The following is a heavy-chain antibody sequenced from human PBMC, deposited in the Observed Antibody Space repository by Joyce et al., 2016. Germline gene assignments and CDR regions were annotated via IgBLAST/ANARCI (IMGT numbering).Heavy chain of an antibody. Sequence: QVQLQESGPGLVKPSETLSLTCTVSGGSISTNTYYWGWLRQPPGQGLAWIGNIHYTGSTYHNPSRKSRVAIFVDTTKNQFALKLSSVTSADTAVYYGARVRLGHIDDYAGNPYVDYWGQGTLVTVSS. CDR1: GGSISTNTYY. J-gene: IGHJ4*02. D-gene: IGHD4-23*01. CDR2: IHYTGST. V-gene: IGHV4-39*07. CDR3: ARVRLGHIDDYAGNPYVDY.